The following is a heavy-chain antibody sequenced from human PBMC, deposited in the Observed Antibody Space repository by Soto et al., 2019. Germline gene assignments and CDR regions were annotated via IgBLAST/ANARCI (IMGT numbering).Heavy chain of an antibody. CDR3: ANGSNGYHFDY. Sequence: RGSLRLSCAASGFTFSSFAMHWVRQPPGKGLEYVSVISSNGGSTYYANSVKGRFTISRDNSKNTLYLQMGSLRAEDMAVYYCANGSNGYHFDYWGQGT. D-gene: IGHD6-25*01. CDR2: ISSNGGST. V-gene: IGHV3-64*01. J-gene: IGHJ4*02. CDR1: GFTFSSFA.